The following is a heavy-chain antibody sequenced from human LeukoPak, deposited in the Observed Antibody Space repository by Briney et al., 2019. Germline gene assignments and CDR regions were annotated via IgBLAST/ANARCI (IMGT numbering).Heavy chain of an antibody. Sequence: SETLSLTCTGSSGSISSYCWSRIRQPPGKGLEEIGITNYSMVTNYNHSLKSLVIIAVDTTKNQFSLQMNSVTAADTAVYYCACHRGGYFDYWGQGTLVTVSS. CDR3: ACHRGGYFDY. CDR1: SGSISSYC. V-gene: IGHV4-59*01. D-gene: IGHD3-16*01. J-gene: IGHJ4*02. CDR2: TNYSMVT.